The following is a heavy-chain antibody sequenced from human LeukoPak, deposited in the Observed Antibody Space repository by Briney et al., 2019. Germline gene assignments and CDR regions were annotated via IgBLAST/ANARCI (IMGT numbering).Heavy chain of an antibody. V-gene: IGHV4-61*02. CDR3: AREKPYYDFWSGYPDY. D-gene: IGHD3-3*01. Sequence: SETLSLTCTVSGGSIGSGSYYWSWIRQPAGKGLEWIGRIYTSGSTNYNPSLKGRVTISVDTSKNQFSLKLSSVTAANTAVYYCAREKPYYDFWSGYPDYWGQGTLVTVSS. CDR2: IYTSGST. J-gene: IGHJ4*02. CDR1: GGSIGSGSYY.